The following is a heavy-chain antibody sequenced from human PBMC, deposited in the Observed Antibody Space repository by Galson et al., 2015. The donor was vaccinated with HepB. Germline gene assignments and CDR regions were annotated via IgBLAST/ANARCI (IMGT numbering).Heavy chain of an antibody. CDR3: ARASPGYAYGTGDAFDI. Sequence: TLSLTCAVSGGSINSGAYSWSWIRQPPGKGLEWIGYIYDSGNTYYNPSLKSRVSISLDTSKKQFPLNLRSVTAADTAVYYCARASPGYAYGTGDAFDIWGQGTLVTVSA. CDR1: GGSINSGAYS. D-gene: IGHD5-18*01. J-gene: IGHJ3*02. CDR2: IYDSGNT. V-gene: IGHV4-30-4*07.